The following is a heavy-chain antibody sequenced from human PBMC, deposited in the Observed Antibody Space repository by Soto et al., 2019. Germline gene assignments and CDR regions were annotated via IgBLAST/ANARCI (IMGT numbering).Heavy chain of an antibody. Sequence: SETLSVTCTVSGGSGSSGDYYGSLILQPPGKGLEWIGYIYSSGNTHYNPSLKGRITMSVDTSENQFSLTLSSVTSADTAAYYCAGPYTYGSACYPAYSLDSWRQGTPVTVSS. D-gene: IGHD6-19*01. CDR2: IYSSGNT. CDR1: GGSGSSGDYY. V-gene: IGHV4-30-4*08. J-gene: IGHJ4*02. CDR3: AGPYTYGSACYPAYSLDS.